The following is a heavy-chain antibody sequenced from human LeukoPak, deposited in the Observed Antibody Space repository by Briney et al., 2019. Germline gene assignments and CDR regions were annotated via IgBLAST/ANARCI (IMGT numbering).Heavy chain of an antibody. CDR3: AKVPYSDYGSGRPPFMDV. Sequence: GGSLRLSCAASGFTFSNYAMGWVRQAPGRGLDWVSTLSDSGSSTYYADSVKGRFTISRDNSKNTLYLQMDSLRVEDTAIYYCAKVPYSDYGSGRPPFMDVWGQGTTVAVSS. CDR1: GFTFSNYA. J-gene: IGHJ6*02. V-gene: IGHV3-23*01. D-gene: IGHD3-10*01. CDR2: LSDSGSST.